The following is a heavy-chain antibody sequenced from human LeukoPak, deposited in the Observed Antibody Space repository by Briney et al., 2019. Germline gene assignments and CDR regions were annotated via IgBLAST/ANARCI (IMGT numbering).Heavy chain of an antibody. CDR1: GFTFSAHY. CDR2: PRNKANSYTI. V-gene: IGHV3-72*01. CDR3: ARIHYGSGSYYKNY. D-gene: IGHD3-10*01. J-gene: IGHJ4*02. Sequence: GGPLRLSWEAPGFTFSAHYMDWVRQAPGRGLEWVGRPRNKANSYTIEYAASVKGRFTISRDDSKNSLYLQMNSLKTEDTAVYYCARIHYGSGSYYKNYWGQGTLVTVSS.